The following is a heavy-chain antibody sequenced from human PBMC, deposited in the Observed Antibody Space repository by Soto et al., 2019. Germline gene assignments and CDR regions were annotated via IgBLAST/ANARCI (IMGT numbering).Heavy chain of an antibody. CDR3: ARGRYCLTGRCFPNWFDS. CDR1: GGSISSGGYY. CDR2: IYYSGTT. J-gene: IGHJ5*01. Sequence: SETLSLTCTVSGGSISSGGYYWSWIRQHPGKGLEWIGYIYYSGTTYYNPSLKSRVTISVDTSKNQFSLKLSSVTAADTAVYFCARGRYCLTGRCFPNWFDSWGQGALVTVSS. V-gene: IGHV4-30-4*01. D-gene: IGHD7-27*01.